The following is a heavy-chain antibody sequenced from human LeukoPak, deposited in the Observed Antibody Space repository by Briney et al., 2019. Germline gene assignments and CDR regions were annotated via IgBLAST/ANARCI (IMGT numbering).Heavy chain of an antibody. CDR3: AKGLLCGGDCPGDY. D-gene: IGHD2-21*02. J-gene: IGHJ4*02. V-gene: IGHV3-30*18. Sequence: TGRSLGLSCGSSVFTFSSYGMHWAREAPGRGLEEVAVISYDGSNKSYADSVKGRFTMSRDNSKNTLYLQMNSLRAEDTAVYYCAKGLLCGGDCPGDYWGQGTLVTVSS. CDR1: VFTFSSYG. CDR2: ISYDGSNK.